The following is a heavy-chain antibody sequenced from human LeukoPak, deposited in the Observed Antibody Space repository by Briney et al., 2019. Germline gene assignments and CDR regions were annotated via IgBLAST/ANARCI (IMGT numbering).Heavy chain of an antibody. D-gene: IGHD3-10*01. J-gene: IGHJ4*02. V-gene: IGHV4-59*01. CDR3: ARVRMVRGWAVDY. CDR2: VYYSGST. CDR1: GGSISSYY. Sequence: SETLSLTCTVSGGSISSYYWSWIRQPPGKGLEWIGYVYYSGSTNYNPSLKSRVTISVDTSKNQFSLKLSSVTAADTAVYYCARVRMVRGWAVDYWGQGTLVTVSS.